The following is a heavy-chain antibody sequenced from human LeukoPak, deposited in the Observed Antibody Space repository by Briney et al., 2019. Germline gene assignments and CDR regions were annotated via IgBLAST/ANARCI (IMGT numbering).Heavy chain of an antibody. CDR1: GGSISSSSYY. CDR2: IYTSGST. CDR3: ARETYDYVWGSYLRDHYYYYYMDV. D-gene: IGHD3-16*02. V-gene: IGHV4-61*02. Sequence: PSETLSLTCTVSGGSISSSSYYWSWIRQPAGKGLEWIGRIYTSGSTNYNPSLKSRVTMSVDTSKNQFSLKLSSVTAADTAVYYCARETYDYVWGSYLRDHYYYYYMDVWGKGTTVTISS. J-gene: IGHJ6*03.